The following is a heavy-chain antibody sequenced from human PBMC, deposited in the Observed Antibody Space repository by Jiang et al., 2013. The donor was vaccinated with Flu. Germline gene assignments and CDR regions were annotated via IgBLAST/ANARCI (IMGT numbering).Heavy chain of an antibody. CDR1: GGSISSSNW. D-gene: IGHD3-10*02. J-gene: IGHJ4*02. Sequence: KPSGTLSLTCAVSGGSISSSNWWSWVRQPPGKGLEWIGEIYHSGSTNYNPSLKSRVTISVDKSKNQFSLKLSSVTAADTAVYYCARAMGPYARGDYFDYWGQGTLVTVSS. CDR3: ARAMGPYARGDYFDY. CDR2: IYHSGST. V-gene: IGHV4-4*02.